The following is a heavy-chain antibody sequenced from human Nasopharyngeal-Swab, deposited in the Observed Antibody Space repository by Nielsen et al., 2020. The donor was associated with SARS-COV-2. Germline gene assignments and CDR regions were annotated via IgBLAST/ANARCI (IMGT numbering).Heavy chain of an antibody. CDR3: ARDFTIFGAPLDGMDV. J-gene: IGHJ6*02. CDR2: IKPDGSYI. V-gene: IGHV3-7*01. Sequence: GGSLRLSCAASGFTFSTYWMSWVRQTPGKGLEWLANIKPDGSYIKYADSVKGRFTISRDNARNSVYLQLNSLRAEDTAVYYCARDFTIFGAPLDGMDVWGQGTTVTVSS. D-gene: IGHD3-3*01. CDR1: GFTFSTYW.